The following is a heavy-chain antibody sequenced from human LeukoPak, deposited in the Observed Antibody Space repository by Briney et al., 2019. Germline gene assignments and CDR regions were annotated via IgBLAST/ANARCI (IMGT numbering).Heavy chain of an antibody. CDR1: GFTFSTHD. Sequence: PGGSLRLSCAASGFTFSTHDLNWVRQAPGKGLEWVSFIRSSTIYYADSVKGRFTISRDNAKNSLYLQMNSLRAEDTAVYYCARARGHIAARQYYYYYMDVWGKGTTVTVSS. V-gene: IGHV3-48*04. CDR2: IRSSTI. CDR3: ARARGHIAARQYYYYYMDV. D-gene: IGHD6-6*01. J-gene: IGHJ6*03.